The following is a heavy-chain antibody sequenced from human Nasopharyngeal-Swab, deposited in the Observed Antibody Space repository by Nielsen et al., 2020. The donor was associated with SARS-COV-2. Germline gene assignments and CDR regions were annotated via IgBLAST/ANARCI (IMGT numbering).Heavy chain of an antibody. D-gene: IGHD2-21*02. CDR1: GFTFNAAW. Sequence: GGSLRLSCAASGFTFNAAWMNWVRQPPKRGLEWLGRIKTKSEDGTTTNCAAPVKGTCTISRDDSKNTVYLQMSNLKTEDTAVYYCTARVVTMNQYWGQGALVTVSS. CDR2: IKTKSEDGTTT. J-gene: IGHJ4*02. CDR3: TARVVTMNQY. V-gene: IGHV3-15*01.